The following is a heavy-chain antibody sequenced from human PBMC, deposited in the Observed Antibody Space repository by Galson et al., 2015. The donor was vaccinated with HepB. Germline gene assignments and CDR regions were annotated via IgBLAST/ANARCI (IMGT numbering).Heavy chain of an antibody. D-gene: IGHD2-8*02. CDR3: AKDEDFDSTGVLDH. V-gene: IGHV3-23*01. Sequence: SLRLSCAASGFTFSSHAMSWVRQAPGKGLEWVSSLSGSGMSIFYAESVKGRFTISRDNFKNTLYLQMNSLRAEDTALYYCAKDEDFDSTGVLDHWGQGTLVVVSS. CDR2: LSGSGMSI. CDR1: GFTFSSHA. J-gene: IGHJ4*02.